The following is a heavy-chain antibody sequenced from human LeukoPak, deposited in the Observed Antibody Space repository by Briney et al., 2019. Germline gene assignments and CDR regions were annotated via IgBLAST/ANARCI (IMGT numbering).Heavy chain of an antibody. V-gene: IGHV1-69*05. CDR2: IIPIFGTA. CDR3: ARDHWRGATRGFDY. Sequence: ASVKVSCKASGGTFSGYAISWVRQAPGQGLEWMGGIIPIFGTANYAQKFQGRVTITTDESTSTAYMELSSLRSEDTAVYYCARDHWRGATRGFDYWGQGTLVTVSS. CDR1: GGTFSGYA. J-gene: IGHJ4*02. D-gene: IGHD1-26*01.